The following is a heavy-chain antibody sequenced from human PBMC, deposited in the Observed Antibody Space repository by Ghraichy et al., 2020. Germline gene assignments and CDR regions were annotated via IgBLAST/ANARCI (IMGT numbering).Heavy chain of an antibody. Sequence: GGSLRLSCAPSGFSLSSYAMSWVRQVPGKGLEWVSGITDEGVTTYYADSVKGRFTISRDISKNTVYLQMNSLRDEDTAVYYCVKDDGDCSGGRCYARPLEYWGQGTLVTVSS. CDR2: ITDEGVTT. CDR1: GFSLSSYA. V-gene: IGHV3-23*01. J-gene: IGHJ4*02. CDR3: VKDDGDCSGGRCYARPLEY. D-gene: IGHD2-15*01.